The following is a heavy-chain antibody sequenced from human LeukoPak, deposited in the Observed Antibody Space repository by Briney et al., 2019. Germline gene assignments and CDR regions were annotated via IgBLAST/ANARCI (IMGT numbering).Heavy chain of an antibody. CDR3: AKDGVSYNRRWDWFDP. CDR2: ISGSGGST. Sequence: GGSLRLSCAASGFTFSSYAMSWVRQAPGKGLEWVSAISGSGGSTYYADSVKGRFTISGDNSKNTLYLQLNSLRDEDTAVYYCAKDGVSYNRRWDWFDPWGQGTLLTVSS. CDR1: GFTFSSYA. J-gene: IGHJ5*02. V-gene: IGHV3-23*01. D-gene: IGHD3-10*01.